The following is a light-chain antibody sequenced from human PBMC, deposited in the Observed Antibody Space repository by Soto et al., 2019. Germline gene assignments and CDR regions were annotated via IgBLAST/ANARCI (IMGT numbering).Light chain of an antibody. V-gene: IGKV1-5*03. J-gene: IGKJ1*01. CDR2: KAS. Sequence: DIQMTQSPSTLSGSVGDRVTITCRASQTISSWLAWYKQKPGKAPKLLIYKASTLKSEVASRFSGRGSGTEFTFTISSMQPDDFATYYCQHYNSYSESFGKGTKVELK. CDR3: QHYNSYSES. CDR1: QTISSW.